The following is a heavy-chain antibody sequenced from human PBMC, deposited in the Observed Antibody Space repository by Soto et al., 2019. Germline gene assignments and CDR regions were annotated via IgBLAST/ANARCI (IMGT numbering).Heavy chain of an antibody. D-gene: IGHD3-22*01. Sequence: QVQLQESRPGLVKPSQTLSLTCTVSGGSISSGDYYWSWIRQPPGKCLEWIGYIYYSGSTYYNPPLKRRVTISVESSKHQFSLKVSSVTAADTAVYYCARLFTYYYDSSGYYYVGDYDYWGQGTLVPVSS. CDR3: ARLFTYYYDSSGYYYVGDYDY. J-gene: IGHJ4*02. CDR1: GGSISSGDYY. CDR2: IYYSGST. V-gene: IGHV4-30-4*01.